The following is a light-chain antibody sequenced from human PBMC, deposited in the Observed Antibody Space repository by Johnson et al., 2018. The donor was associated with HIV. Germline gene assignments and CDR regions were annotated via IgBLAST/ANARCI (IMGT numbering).Light chain of an antibody. Sequence: QSVLTQPPSVSAAPGQKVTISCSGSSSNIGNNYVSWYQQLPGTAPKLLIYDNNKRPSGIPDRFSGSRSGTSATLAITGLQPGDEADYYCGAWDSRLSVCVFGPGTKVTVL. CDR1: SSNIGNNY. J-gene: IGLJ1*01. V-gene: IGLV1-51*01. CDR3: GAWDSRLSVCV. CDR2: DNN.